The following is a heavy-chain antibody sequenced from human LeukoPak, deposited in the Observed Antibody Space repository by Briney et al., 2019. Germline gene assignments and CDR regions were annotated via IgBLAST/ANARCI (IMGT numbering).Heavy chain of an antibody. CDR2: ISTTGNTK. CDR3: ARHHNSGWFNADVLEYFQH. CDR1: GFTFSDFY. D-gene: IGHD6-19*01. Sequence: PGGSLRLSCAASGFTFSDFYMSWIRQTPEKGLEWISHISTTGNTKYYADSVIGRFSISRDNAKNSVYLQMNSLRAEDTAVYYCARHHNSGWFNADVLEYFQHWGQGTLVTVSS. J-gene: IGHJ1*01. V-gene: IGHV3-11*01.